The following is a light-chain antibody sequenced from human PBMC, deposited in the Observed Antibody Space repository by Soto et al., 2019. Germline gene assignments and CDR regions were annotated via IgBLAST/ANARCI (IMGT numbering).Light chain of an antibody. J-gene: IGKJ4*01. CDR2: AAS. V-gene: IGKV1-9*01. CDR3: NHLVGYPLP. CDR1: QGISSY. Sequence: IQLTQSPSSLSASVGDRVTITCRASQGISSYLAWYQQKPGKAPKLLIYAASTLQSGVPSRFSGSGSGTDFTLTIGTLQPKDFAIFSCNHLVGYPLPSAGGTKLRSN.